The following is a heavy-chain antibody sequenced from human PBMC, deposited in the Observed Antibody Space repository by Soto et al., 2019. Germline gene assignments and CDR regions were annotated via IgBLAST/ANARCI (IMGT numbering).Heavy chain of an antibody. CDR1: GYTFTSYA. CDR3: ARVVPPITMVRGEVNYYYYGMDV. J-gene: IGHJ6*02. D-gene: IGHD3-10*01. V-gene: IGHV1-3*01. CDR2: INAGNGNT. Sequence: ASVKVSCKASGYTFTSYAMHWVRQAPGQRLEWMGWINAGNGNTKYSQKFQGRVTITRDTSASTAYMELSSLRSEDTAVYYCARVVPPITMVRGEVNYYYYGMDVWGQGTTVTVSS.